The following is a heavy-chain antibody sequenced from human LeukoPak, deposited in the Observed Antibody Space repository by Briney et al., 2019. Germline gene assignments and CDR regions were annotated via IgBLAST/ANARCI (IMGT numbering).Heavy chain of an antibody. CDR3: ARGANTLTSNAFDI. D-gene: IGHD4-17*01. CDR2: IYHSGST. Sequence: SQTLSLTCAVSGGSISSGGSSWSWIRQPPGKGLEWIGYIYHSGSTYYNPSLKSRVTISVDRSKNQFSLKLSSVTAADTAVYYCARGANTLTSNAFDIWGQGTMVTVSS. J-gene: IGHJ3*02. CDR1: GGSISSGGSS. V-gene: IGHV4-30-2*01.